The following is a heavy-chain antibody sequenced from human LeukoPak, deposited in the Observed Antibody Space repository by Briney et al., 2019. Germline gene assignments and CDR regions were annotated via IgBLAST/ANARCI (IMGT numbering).Heavy chain of an antibody. V-gene: IGHV3-64*01. Sequence: GGSLRLSCAASGFTFSSYAMHWVRQAPGKGLEYVSAISSNGGSTYYANSVKGRFTISRDNSKNTQYLKMGSLRAEDMAVYYCQAAGTDDAFDIWGQGTMVTVSS. D-gene: IGHD6-13*01. CDR1: GFTFSSYA. CDR2: ISSNGGST. CDR3: QAAGTDDAFDI. J-gene: IGHJ3*02.